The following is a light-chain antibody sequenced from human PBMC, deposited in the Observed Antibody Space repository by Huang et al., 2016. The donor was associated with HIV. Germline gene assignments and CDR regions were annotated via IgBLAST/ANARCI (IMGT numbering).Light chain of an antibody. CDR1: RSVSTN. J-gene: IGKJ4*01. Sequence: EILMTQSPATLSVSPGKRVTLSCRANRSVSTNLAGYQQRPGQAPRLIIYGSSTRAPGIPARFSGSGSGTDFSLTISSLQSEDFAVYYCHQYNNWLLSFGGGTRVDI. V-gene: IGKV3-15*01. CDR3: HQYNNWLLS. CDR2: GSS.